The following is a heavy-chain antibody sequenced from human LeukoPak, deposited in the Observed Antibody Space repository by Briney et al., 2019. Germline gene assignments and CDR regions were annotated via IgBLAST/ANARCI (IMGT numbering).Heavy chain of an antibody. J-gene: IGHJ4*02. CDR3: GSGSTWLP. Sequence: GGSLRLSCAASGFNFSAYWMSWVRQAPGKGLEWVANIKQDGSERYYVDSLRGRFTISRDNAKNSLYLQMNSLRAEDTAVYYCGSGSTWLPRGQGTLVTVSS. V-gene: IGHV3-7*01. CDR1: GFNFSAYW. CDR2: IKQDGSER. D-gene: IGHD6-13*01.